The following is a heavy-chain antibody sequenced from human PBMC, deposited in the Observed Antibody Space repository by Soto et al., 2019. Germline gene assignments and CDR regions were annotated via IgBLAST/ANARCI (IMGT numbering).Heavy chain of an antibody. CDR1: GFTFSDYY. J-gene: IGHJ4*02. CDR3: ARGGYDYVWGSYRYPFDY. Sequence: QVQLVESGGGLVKPGGSLRLSCAASGFTFSDYYMSWIRQAPGKGLEWVSYISSSSSYTNYADSVKGRFTISRDNAKNSLYLQMNSLRAEDTAVYYFARGGYDYVWGSYRYPFDYWGQGTLVTVSS. CDR2: ISSSSSYT. V-gene: IGHV3-11*05. D-gene: IGHD3-16*02.